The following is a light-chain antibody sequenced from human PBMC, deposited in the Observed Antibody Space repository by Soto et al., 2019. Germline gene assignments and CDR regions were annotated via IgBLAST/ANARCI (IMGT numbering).Light chain of an antibody. V-gene: IGKV3-11*01. CDR1: QSVSSN. CDR2: DAS. CDR3: QQRSYGSPFT. Sequence: EIVLTQSPATLSLSPGERATLSYRASQSVSSNLAWYQQKPRQAPRLLIYDASNRPTGIPARFSGSGSGTAFILTISSLEPEDFAVYYCQQRSYGSPFTFGPGTKVDIK. J-gene: IGKJ3*01.